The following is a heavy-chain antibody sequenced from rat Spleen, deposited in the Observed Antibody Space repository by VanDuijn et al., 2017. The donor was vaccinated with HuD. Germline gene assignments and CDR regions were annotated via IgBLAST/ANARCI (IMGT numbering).Heavy chain of an antibody. V-gene: IGHV5S23*01. J-gene: IGHJ3*01. Sequence: EVQLVESGGGLVQPGRSLKLSCAASGFTFSDYNIAWVRQAPTKGLEWVASISTGGGNTYYRDSVKGRCTISRDNAKSSLYLQMDSLRSEDTATYYCVRVVFRDDRGWFAYWGQGTLVTVSS. D-gene: IGHD1-4*01. CDR2: ISTGGGNT. CDR3: VRVVFRDDRGWFAY. CDR1: GFTFSDYN.